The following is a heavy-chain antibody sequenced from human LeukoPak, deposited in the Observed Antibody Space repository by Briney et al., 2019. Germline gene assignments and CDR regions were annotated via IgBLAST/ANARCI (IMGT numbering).Heavy chain of an antibody. CDR2: IYYSGST. V-gene: IGHV4-39*01. CDR3: ARISIVVVPAYFDY. J-gene: IGHJ4*02. CDR1: GGSISSSSYQ. Sequence: SETLSLTCTVSGGSISSSSYQWGWIRQPPGKGLEWIGSIYYSGSTYYNPSLKSRVTVSVDTSKNQFSLKLSSVTAADTAAYYCARISIVVVPAYFDYWGQGTLVTVSS. D-gene: IGHD2-2*01.